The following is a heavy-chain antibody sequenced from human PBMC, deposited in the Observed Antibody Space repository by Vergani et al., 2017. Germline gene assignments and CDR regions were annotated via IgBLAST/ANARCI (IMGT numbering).Heavy chain of an antibody. V-gene: IGHV4-34*01. J-gene: IGHJ3*02. Sequence: QVRLQQWGAGLLKASETLSLTCAVFGESFSTHYWSWIRQPPGKGLEWGGEINRSGSTNYNPSLKSRVTISVDTSKNQFSLKLTSVTAADTAVYYCARLSSGWDIWGQGTMVTVS. CDR2: INRSGST. D-gene: IGHD6-19*01. CDR3: ARLSSGWDI. CDR1: GESFSTHY.